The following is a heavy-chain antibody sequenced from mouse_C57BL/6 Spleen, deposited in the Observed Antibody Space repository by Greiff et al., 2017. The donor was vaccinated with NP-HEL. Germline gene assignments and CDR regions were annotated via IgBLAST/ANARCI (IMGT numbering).Heavy chain of an antibody. V-gene: IGHV1-82*01. J-gene: IGHJ3*01. CDR2: IYPGDGDT. CDR3: ARYSNYDWFAY. D-gene: IGHD2-5*01. Sequence: VKLQESGPELVKPGASVKISCKASGYAFSSSWMNWVKQRPGKGLEWIGRIYPGDGDTNYNGKFKGKATLTADKSSSTAYMQLSSLTSEDSAVYFCARYSNYDWFAYWGQGTLVTVSA. CDR1: GYAFSSSW.